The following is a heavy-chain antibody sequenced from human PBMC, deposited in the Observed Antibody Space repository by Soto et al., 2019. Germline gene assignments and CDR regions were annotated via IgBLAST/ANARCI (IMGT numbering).Heavy chain of an antibody. J-gene: IGHJ4*02. Sequence: QVQLQESGPGLVKPSETLSLTCTVSGGSISSYYWSWIRQPPGKGLEWIGYIDYSGSTNYNPSLKSRVTISVDTSKNQFSLKLNSVTAADTAVYYCARAYGDYVFDYWGQGTLVTVSS. CDR1: GGSISSYY. CDR2: IDYSGST. CDR3: ARAYGDYVFDY. D-gene: IGHD4-17*01. V-gene: IGHV4-59*01.